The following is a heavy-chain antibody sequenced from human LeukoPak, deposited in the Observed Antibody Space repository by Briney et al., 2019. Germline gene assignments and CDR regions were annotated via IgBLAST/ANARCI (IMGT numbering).Heavy chain of an antibody. V-gene: IGHV1-69*05. J-gene: IGHJ4*02. D-gene: IGHD2-2*01. CDR2: IIPIFGTA. CDR1: GGTFSSYA. CDR3: ARDLGEDDGRQVVPAALDY. Sequence: SVKVSCKASGGTFSSYAISWVRQAPGQGLEWMGGIIPIFGTANYAQKFQGRVTITTDESTSTAYMELSSLRSEDTAVYYCARDLGEDDGRQVVPAALDYWGQGTLVTVSS.